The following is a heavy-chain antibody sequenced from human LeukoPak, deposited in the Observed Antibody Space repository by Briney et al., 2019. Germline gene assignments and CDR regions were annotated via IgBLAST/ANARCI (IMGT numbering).Heavy chain of an antibody. CDR3: AKDGGLWVSAHWGDS. V-gene: IGHV3-23*01. J-gene: IGHJ4*02. CDR2: ISGSGGSA. D-gene: IGHD7-27*01. Sequence: GGSLRLSCAASGFTFSSYAMSWVRQAPGKGLEWVSAISGSGGSAYYADSVRGRFTISRDNSKNTLFLQMNSLRAEDTAVYYCAKDGGLWVSAHWGDSWGRGTLVTVSS. CDR1: GFTFSSYA.